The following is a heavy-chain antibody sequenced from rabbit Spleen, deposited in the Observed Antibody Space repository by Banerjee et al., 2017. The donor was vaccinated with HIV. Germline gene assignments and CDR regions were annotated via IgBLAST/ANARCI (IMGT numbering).Heavy chain of an antibody. J-gene: IGHJ3*01. Sequence: QSLEESGGGLVQPEGSLTLTCTASGFTLNSYYMCWVRQAPGKGLEWIACINGGSSDNTYYATWAKGRFTIPKTSSTTVTLQLTSLTAADTATYFCARDNYDVGGHGMELWGQGTLVTVS. V-gene: IGHV1S40*01. D-gene: IGHD3-1*01. CDR2: INGGSSDNT. CDR1: GFTLNSYY. CDR3: ARDNYDVGGHGMEL.